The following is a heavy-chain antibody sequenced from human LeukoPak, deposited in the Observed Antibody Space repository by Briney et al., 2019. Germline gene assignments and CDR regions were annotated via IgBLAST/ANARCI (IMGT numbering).Heavy chain of an antibody. CDR1: GFTFSSYG. J-gene: IGHJ4*02. CDR2: IRYDGSNK. CDR3: AKEKSRTGYFDY. D-gene: IGHD1-14*01. V-gene: IGHV3-30*02. Sequence: PGGSLRLSCAASGFTFSSYGMHWVRHAPGKGLEWVAFIRYDGSNKYYADSVKGRFTISRDNSKNTLYLQMNSLRAEDTAVYYCAKEKSRTGYFDYWGQGTLVTVSS.